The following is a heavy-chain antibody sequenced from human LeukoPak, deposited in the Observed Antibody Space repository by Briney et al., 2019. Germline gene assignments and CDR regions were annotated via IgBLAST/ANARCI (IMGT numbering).Heavy chain of an antibody. J-gene: IGHJ3*02. CDR2: MYHSGST. D-gene: IGHD3-9*01. V-gene: IGHV4-38-2*02. CDR3: ARDRYYDILTGYYPLAFDI. Sequence: SETLSLTCTVSGYSISSGYYWGWIRQPPGKGLEWIGSMYHSGSTYYNPSLKSRVTISIDTSKNQFSLKLSSVTAADTAVYYCARDRYYDILTGYYPLAFDIWGQGTMVTVSS. CDR1: GYSISSGYY.